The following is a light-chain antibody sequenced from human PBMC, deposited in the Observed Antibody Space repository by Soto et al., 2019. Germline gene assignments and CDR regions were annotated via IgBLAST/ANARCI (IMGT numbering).Light chain of an antibody. CDR2: DAS. J-gene: IGKJ5*01. Sequence: EIVLTQSPATLSFSPGERATLSCGASAAVSSSYVAWYQQKSGLAPRLLIHDASSRATGIPDRFSGSKSGTEFTLTIRSLEPEDAALYYCQQYGSSPITFGQVTRLEIK. CDR1: AAVSSSY. CDR3: QQYGSSPIT. V-gene: IGKV3D-20*01.